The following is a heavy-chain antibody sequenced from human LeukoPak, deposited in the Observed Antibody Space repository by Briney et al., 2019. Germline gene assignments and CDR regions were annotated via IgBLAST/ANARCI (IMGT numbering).Heavy chain of an antibody. J-gene: IGHJ6*03. Sequence: ASVKVSCKASGYTFTGSYIHWVRQAPGQGLEWMGWIDPKSGGTKYAQKFQGRVAMTRDTSISTAYMELSTLRSDDTALYYCARDTVTNYYYYMDVWGKGTTVTISS. D-gene: IGHD4-17*01. V-gene: IGHV1-2*02. CDR2: IDPKSGGT. CDR3: ARDTVTNYYYYMDV. CDR1: GYTFTGSY.